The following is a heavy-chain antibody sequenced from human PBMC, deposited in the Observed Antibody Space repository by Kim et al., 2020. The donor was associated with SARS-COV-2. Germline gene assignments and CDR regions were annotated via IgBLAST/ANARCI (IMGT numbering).Heavy chain of an antibody. CDR2: INHSGST. Sequence: SETLSLTCAVYGGSFSGYYWSWIRQPPGKGLEWIGEINHSGSTNYNPSLKSRVTISVDTSKNQFSLKLSSVTAADTAVYYCARASSRPASGYGMDVWGQGTTVTVSS. CDR1: GGSFSGYY. CDR3: ARASSRPASGYGMDV. J-gene: IGHJ6*02. V-gene: IGHV4-34*01. D-gene: IGHD6-13*01.